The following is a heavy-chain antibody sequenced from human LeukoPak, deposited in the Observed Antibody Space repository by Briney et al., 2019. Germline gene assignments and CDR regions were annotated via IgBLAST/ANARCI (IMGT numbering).Heavy chain of an antibody. V-gene: IGHV3-11*04. CDR1: GFTFSDYY. CDR3: ARDSRYDFWSGYEYNWFDP. CDR2: ISSSGSTI. J-gene: IGHJ5*02. Sequence: PGGSLRLSCAASGFTFSDYYMSWIRQAPGKGLEWVSYISSSGSTIYYADSVKGRFTISRDNAKNSLYLQMNSLRAEDTAVYHCARDSRYDFWSGYEYNWFDPWGQGTLVTVSS. D-gene: IGHD3-3*01.